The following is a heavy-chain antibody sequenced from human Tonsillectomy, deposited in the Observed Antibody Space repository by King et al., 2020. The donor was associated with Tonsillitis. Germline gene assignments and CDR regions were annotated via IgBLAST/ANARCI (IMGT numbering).Heavy chain of an antibody. D-gene: IGHD5-24*01. Sequence: VQLVESGAEVKKPGASVKVSCKASGYTFTGYYMHWVQQAPGRGLEWMGWINPNSGDTNYAHKFQGRVTMTRDTSISTAYMELSRLRSDDTAVYYCARASVEMATIGIFDYWGQGTLVTVSS. CDR3: ARASVEMATIGIFDY. J-gene: IGHJ4*02. CDR2: INPNSGDT. V-gene: IGHV1-2*07. CDR1: GYTFTGYY.